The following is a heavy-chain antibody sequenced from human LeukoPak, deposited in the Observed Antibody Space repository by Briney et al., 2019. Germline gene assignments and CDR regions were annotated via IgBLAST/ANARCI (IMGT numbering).Heavy chain of an antibody. V-gene: IGHV4-61*08. CDR2: IYYSGST. Sequence: SETLSLTCTVSGASISSGDYYWSWIRQPPGKGLEWIGYIYYSGSTNYNPSLKSRVTISVDTSKNQFSLKLSSVTAADTAVYYCARSIGGYSYGHFDYWGQGTLVTVSS. D-gene: IGHD5-18*01. CDR3: ARSIGGYSYGHFDY. CDR1: GASISSGDYY. J-gene: IGHJ4*02.